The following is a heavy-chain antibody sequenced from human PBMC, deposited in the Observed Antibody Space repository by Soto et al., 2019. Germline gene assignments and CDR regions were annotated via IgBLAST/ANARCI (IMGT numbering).Heavy chain of an antibody. CDR3: ARDYCSGGSCDDFDI. CDR1: GFTFSSYG. D-gene: IGHD2-15*01. Sequence: GGSLRISCAASGFTFSSYGMHWVRQAPGKGLEWVAVIWYDGSNKYYADSVKGRFTISRDNSKNTLYLQMNSLRAEDTAVYYCARDYCSGGSCDDFDIWGQETMVTVSS. J-gene: IGHJ3*02. V-gene: IGHV3-33*01. CDR2: IWYDGSNK.